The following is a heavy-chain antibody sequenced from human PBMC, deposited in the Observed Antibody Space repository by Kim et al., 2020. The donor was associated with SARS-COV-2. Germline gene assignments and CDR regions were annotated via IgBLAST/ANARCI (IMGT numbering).Heavy chain of an antibody. Sequence: SVKVSCKASGFTFTSSAVQWVRQARGQRLEWIGWIVVGSGNTNYAQKFQERVTITRDMSTSTAYMELSSLRSEDTAVYYCAALPRGGNSGRGDYWGQGTLVTVSS. CDR2: IVVGSGNT. J-gene: IGHJ4*02. CDR1: GFTFTSSA. CDR3: AALPRGGNSGRGDY. V-gene: IGHV1-58*01. D-gene: IGHD2-21*02.